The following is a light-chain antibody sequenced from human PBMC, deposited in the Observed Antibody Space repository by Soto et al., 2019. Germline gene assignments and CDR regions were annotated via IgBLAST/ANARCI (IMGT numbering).Light chain of an antibody. CDR3: QQYDTSPRT. V-gene: IGKV3-15*01. J-gene: IGKJ4*01. CDR1: QSVSSN. CDR2: GAS. Sequence: EIVMTQSPATLSVSPGERATLSCRASQSVSSNLAWYQQKPGQAPRLLIYGASTRATGIPARFSGSGSGTDFTLTISSLLSEDFAVYYCQQYDTSPRTFGGGTKVDI.